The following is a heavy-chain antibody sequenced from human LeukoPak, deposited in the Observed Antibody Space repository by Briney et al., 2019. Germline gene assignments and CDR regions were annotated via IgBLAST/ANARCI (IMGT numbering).Heavy chain of an antibody. CDR1: GGSISSYY. CDR3: ARLGYCSSTSCYPDR. V-gene: IGHV4-59*08. CDR2: IYYSGST. D-gene: IGHD2-2*01. Sequence: SETLSLTCTVSGGSISSYYWSWIRQPPGKGLEWIGYIYYSGSTNYNPSLKSRVTLSLDTSKNQFSLQLRFVTAADTAMYYCARLGYCSSTSCYPDRWGQGALVTVSS. J-gene: IGHJ4*02.